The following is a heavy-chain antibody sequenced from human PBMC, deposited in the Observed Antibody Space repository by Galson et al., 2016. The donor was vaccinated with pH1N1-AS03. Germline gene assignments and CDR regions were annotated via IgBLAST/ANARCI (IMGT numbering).Heavy chain of an antibody. D-gene: IGHD3-10*01. CDR1: GGSISSGPNY. CDR2: IYTRGST. CDR3: AREDYNSEFHTTTDL. V-gene: IGHV4-61*02. J-gene: IGHJ5*02. Sequence: TLSLTCTVSGGSISSGPNYWSWIRQPAGQRLEWIGRIYTRGSTNYNPSLKSRVTMSLDTSKNQFSLRLSSMTAADTAVYYCAREDYNSEFHTTTDLWGRGTLVTVSS.